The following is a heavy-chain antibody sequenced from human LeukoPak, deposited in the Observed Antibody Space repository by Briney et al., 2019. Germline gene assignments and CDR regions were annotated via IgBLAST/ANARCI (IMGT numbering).Heavy chain of an antibody. J-gene: IGHJ6*03. Sequence: KPGGSLRLSCAASGFAFSSYSMNWVRQAPGKGLEWVSSISSSSSYIYYADSVKGRFTISRDNAKDSLYLQMNSLRAEDTAVYYCARDEIVATTKANYYYYMDVWGKGTTVTISS. CDR3: ARDEIVATTKANYYYYMDV. D-gene: IGHD5-12*01. V-gene: IGHV3-21*01. CDR2: ISSSSSYI. CDR1: GFAFSSYS.